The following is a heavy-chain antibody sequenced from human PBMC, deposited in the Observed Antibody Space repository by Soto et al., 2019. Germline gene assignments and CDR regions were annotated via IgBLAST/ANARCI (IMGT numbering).Heavy chain of an antibody. J-gene: IGHJ4*02. Sequence: QVQLQESGPGLVKPSETLSLTCAVSVGSITNSNWGTWVRQPPGKGLEWIGDISDSGDTNYNPSLKSRVIISIETSKRQFSLKMKSVTAADTAVYYCARESSNKALDYWGQGILVTVSS. CDR2: ISDSGDT. V-gene: IGHV4-4*02. CDR3: ARESSNKALDY. CDR1: VGSITNSNW.